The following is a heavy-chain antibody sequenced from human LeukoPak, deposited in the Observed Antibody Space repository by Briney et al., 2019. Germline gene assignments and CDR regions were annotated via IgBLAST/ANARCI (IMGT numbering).Heavy chain of an antibody. V-gene: IGHV1-18*01. J-gene: IGHJ4*02. Sequence: ASVKVSCKASGYTFSSYGIIWVRQAPGQGLEWMGWVSAFNDNTDYAPKLQGRVTMTTDTSTTTAYMELRGLTSDATAVYYCARRGGSYSHSDFWGQGTLVTVSS. CDR2: VSAFNDNT. D-gene: IGHD1-26*01. CDR3: ARRGGSYSHSDF. CDR1: GYTFSSYG.